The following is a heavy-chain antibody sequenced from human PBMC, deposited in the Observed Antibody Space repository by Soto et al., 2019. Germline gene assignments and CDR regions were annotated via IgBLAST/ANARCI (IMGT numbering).Heavy chain of an antibody. CDR3: ARNYYDSSDRDYLDY. D-gene: IGHD3-22*01. CDR1: GYTFTSYY. Sequence: ASVKVSCKASGYTFTSYYIHWVRQAPGQGLEWMGWINPITGGTNYAPKFQGRVTMTRDTSITTAYMELSRLRSDDTAVYYCARNYYDSSDRDYLDYWGQGTPVTVSS. V-gene: IGHV1-2*02. CDR2: INPITGGT. J-gene: IGHJ4*02.